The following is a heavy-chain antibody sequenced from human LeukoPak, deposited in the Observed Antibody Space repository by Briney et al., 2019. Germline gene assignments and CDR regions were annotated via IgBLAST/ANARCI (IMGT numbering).Heavy chain of an antibody. V-gene: IGHV1-2*02. CDR2: INPNSGGT. CDR3: ARDYYGSGSCFDY. J-gene: IGHJ4*02. Sequence: ASVKVSCKASGYTFTGYYMHWVRQAPGQGLEWMGWINPNSGGTNYAQKVQGRVTMTRDTSISTAYMELSRLRSDDTAVYYCARDYYGSGSCFDYWGQGTLVTVSS. CDR1: GYTFTGYY. D-gene: IGHD3-10*01.